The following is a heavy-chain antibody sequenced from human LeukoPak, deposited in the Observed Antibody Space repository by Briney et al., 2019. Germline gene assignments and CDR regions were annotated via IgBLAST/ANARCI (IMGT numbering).Heavy chain of an antibody. CDR3: VCYIVGAKRSFDY. J-gene: IGHJ4*02. Sequence: GGSLRLPCAASGFTFSDYYMSWIRQAPGKGLEWVSYISSSGSTIYYADSVKGRFTISRDNAKNSLYLQMNSLRAEDTAVYYCVCYIVGAKRSFDYWGQGTLVTVSS. V-gene: IGHV3-11*04. CDR2: ISSSGSTI. D-gene: IGHD1-26*01. CDR1: GFTFSDYY.